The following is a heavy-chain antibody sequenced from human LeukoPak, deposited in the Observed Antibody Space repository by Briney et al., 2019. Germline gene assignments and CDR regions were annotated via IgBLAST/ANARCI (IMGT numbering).Heavy chain of an antibody. Sequence: SETLSLTCSVSGDSISYFYWSWIRQAAGKGLEWIGRISGSGSTDYNASLKSRVTMSVDTSKSQLSLKVISVTAADTAVYYCARQRGYYSSGYYVRLDFDYWGQGTLVTVSS. J-gene: IGHJ4*02. CDR3: ARQRGYYSSGYYVRLDFDY. CDR1: GDSISYFY. CDR2: ISGSGST. D-gene: IGHD6-19*01. V-gene: IGHV4-4*07.